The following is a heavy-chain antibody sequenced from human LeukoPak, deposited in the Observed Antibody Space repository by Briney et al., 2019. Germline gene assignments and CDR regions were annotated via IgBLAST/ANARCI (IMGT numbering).Heavy chain of an antibody. D-gene: IGHD3-9*01. CDR3: EGGLRYFGWLYES. V-gene: IGHV4-61*02. Sequence: SQTLSLTCTVSGGSINSRNYYWSWIPQPAGKGLEWIGRNDTTGSTNFNPSLKSRVIISVDTPKNQFSLRLSSVTAADTVVFYAEGGLRYFGWLYESWGQGSLVTVSS. CDR1: GGSINSRNYY. CDR2: NDTTGST. J-gene: IGHJ5*02.